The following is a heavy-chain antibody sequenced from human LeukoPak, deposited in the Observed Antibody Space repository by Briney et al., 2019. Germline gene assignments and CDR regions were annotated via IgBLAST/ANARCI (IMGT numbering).Heavy chain of an antibody. Sequence: PSETLSLTCTVSGGSISSSSYYWGWIRQPPGKGLEWIGSIYYSGSTYYNPSLKSRVTISVDTSKNQFSLKLSSATAADTAVYYCARGIVVVVAATNWFDPWGQGTLVTVSS. V-gene: IGHV4-39*07. D-gene: IGHD2-15*01. J-gene: IGHJ5*02. CDR3: ARGIVVVVAATNWFDP. CDR1: GGSISSSSYY. CDR2: IYYSGST.